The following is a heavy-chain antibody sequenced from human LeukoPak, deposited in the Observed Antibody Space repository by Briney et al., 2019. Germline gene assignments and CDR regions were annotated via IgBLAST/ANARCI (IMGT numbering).Heavy chain of an antibody. J-gene: IGHJ4*02. CDR3: ATNHYDSGTS. Sequence: GGSLRLSCAASGFTFSHYWMHWVRHVPGKGLVWVSSISSSSSYIYYADSVKGRFTISRDNAKNSLYLQMNSLRAEDTAVYYCATNHYDSGTSWGQGTLVTVSS. V-gene: IGHV3-21*01. CDR1: GFTFSHYW. D-gene: IGHD3-22*01. CDR2: ISSSSSYI.